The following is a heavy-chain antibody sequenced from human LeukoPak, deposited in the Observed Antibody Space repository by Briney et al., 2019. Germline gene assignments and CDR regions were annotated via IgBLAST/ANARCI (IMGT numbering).Heavy chain of an antibody. J-gene: IGHJ4*02. V-gene: IGHV3-15*01. Sequence: PGGSLRLSCAVSGFTLASAWMSWVRQAPGKGLEWVGRIKSIPDGGTTDYTAPVKGRFTISRHESEDTLYLQMNSLRAEDTAVYYCTTDRFDWGQGTLVTVSS. CDR2: IKSIPDGGTT. CDR1: GFTLASAW. CDR3: TTDRFD.